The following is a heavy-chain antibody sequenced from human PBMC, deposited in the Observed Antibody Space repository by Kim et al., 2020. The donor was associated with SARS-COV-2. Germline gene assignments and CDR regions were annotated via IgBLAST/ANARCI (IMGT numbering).Heavy chain of an antibody. J-gene: IGHJ5*02. V-gene: IGHV1-3*01. CDR3: ARARYYDSSGYWFDP. D-gene: IGHD3-22*01. Sequence: QKFQGRGTINRDTSASTAYMELSSLRSEDTAVYYCARARYYDSSGYWFDPWGQGTLVTVSS.